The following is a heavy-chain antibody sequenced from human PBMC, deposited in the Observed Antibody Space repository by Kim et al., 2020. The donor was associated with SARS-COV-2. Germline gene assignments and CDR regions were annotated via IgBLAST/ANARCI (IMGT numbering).Heavy chain of an antibody. Sequence: ASVKVSCKTSGYDFTTAAITWVRQAPGQGLEWMGWFNPYNDATKIAQRFQGRVTMAADLSTTTAYMELKGLTSDDRAVYYCTRHWDGYFGEIWGQGSLVTVSS. D-gene: IGHD3-10*01. CDR2: FNPYNDAT. CDR3: TRHWDGYFGEI. J-gene: IGHJ4*02. CDR1: GYDFTTAA. V-gene: IGHV1-18*01.